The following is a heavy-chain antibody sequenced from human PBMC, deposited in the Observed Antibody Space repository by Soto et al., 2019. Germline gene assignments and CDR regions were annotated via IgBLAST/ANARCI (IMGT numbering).Heavy chain of an antibody. CDR2: IYYSGST. J-gene: IGHJ4*02. CDR3: ASGECSGGSCYDFDY. D-gene: IGHD2-15*01. Sequence: SETLSLTCTVSGGSISSYYWSWIRQPPGKGLEWIGYIYYSGSTNYNPSLKSRVTISVDTSKNQFSLKLSSVTAADTAVYYCASGECSGGSCYDFDYWGQGTLGTVSS. CDR1: GGSISSYY. V-gene: IGHV4-59*01.